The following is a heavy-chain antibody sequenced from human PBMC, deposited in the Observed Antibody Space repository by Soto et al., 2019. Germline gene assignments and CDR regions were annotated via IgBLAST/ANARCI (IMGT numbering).Heavy chain of an antibody. Sequence: ASVKVSCKASGYTFTGYYMHWVRQAPGQGLEWMGWINPNSGGTNYAQKFQGWVTMTRDTSISTAYMELSRLRSDDTAVYYCARDTRYYDILTGYCPLDAFDIWGQGTMVTVSS. V-gene: IGHV1-2*04. CDR3: ARDTRYYDILTGYCPLDAFDI. CDR2: INPNSGGT. D-gene: IGHD3-9*01. CDR1: GYTFTGYY. J-gene: IGHJ3*02.